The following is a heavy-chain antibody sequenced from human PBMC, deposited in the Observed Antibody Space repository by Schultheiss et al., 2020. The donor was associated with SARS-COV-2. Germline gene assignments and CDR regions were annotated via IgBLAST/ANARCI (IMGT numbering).Heavy chain of an antibody. CDR3: AKDCWNYETSDY. Sequence: GESLKISCAASGFTFSDYYMSWIRQAPGKGLEWVANIKQDGSEKYYVDSVKGRFTISRDNAKNSLYLQMNSLRAEDTAVYYCAKDCWNYETSDYWGQGTLVTVSS. CDR2: IKQDGSEK. J-gene: IGHJ4*02. V-gene: IGHV3-7*03. D-gene: IGHD1-7*01. CDR1: GFTFSDYY.